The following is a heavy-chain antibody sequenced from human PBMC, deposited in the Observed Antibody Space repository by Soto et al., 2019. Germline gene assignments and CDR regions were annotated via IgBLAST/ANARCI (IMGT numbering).Heavy chain of an antibody. CDR1: GWSFSAYD. D-gene: IGHD2-8*02. Sequence: SDTLSLTCAFHGWSFSAYDWIWFPQPPGRGLEWIGEINHSGSTNYNPSLKSRVTISVDTSKNQFSLKLTSVTAADTAVYYCARDKITGLFDYWGQGTLVT. J-gene: IGHJ4*02. CDR3: ARDKITGLFDY. CDR2: INHSGST. V-gene: IGHV4-34*01.